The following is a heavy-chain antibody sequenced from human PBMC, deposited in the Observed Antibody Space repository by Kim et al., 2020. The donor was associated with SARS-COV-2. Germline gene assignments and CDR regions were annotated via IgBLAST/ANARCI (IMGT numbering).Heavy chain of an antibody. CDR1: GFTFSSYA. CDR3: ARAGIAAGLRGWFDP. J-gene: IGHJ5*02. CDR2: ISYDGSNK. Sequence: GGSLRLSCAASGFTFSSYAMHWVRQAPGKGLEWVAVISYDGSNKYYADSVKGRFTISRDNSKNTLYLQMNSLRAEDTAVYYCARAGIAAGLRGWFDPWGQGTLVTVSS. D-gene: IGHD6-13*01. V-gene: IGHV3-30*04.